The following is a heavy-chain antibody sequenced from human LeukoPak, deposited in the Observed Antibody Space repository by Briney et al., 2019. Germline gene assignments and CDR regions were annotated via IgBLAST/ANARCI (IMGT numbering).Heavy chain of an antibody. J-gene: IGHJ4*02. CDR2: ISGSGGST. CDR3: AKAIASVVVPAATTDY. V-gene: IGHV3-23*01. Sequence: GGSLRLSCAASGFTFSSYAMSWVRQAAGKGLEWVSAISGSGGSTYYADPVNGRFTISRDNSKNTLYLQMNSLRAEDTAVYYCAKAIASVVVPAATTDYWGQGTLVTVSS. D-gene: IGHD2-2*01. CDR1: GFTFSSYA.